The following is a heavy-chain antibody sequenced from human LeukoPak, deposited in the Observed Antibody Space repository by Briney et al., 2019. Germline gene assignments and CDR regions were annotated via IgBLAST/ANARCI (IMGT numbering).Heavy chain of an antibody. Sequence: GGALRLSCSTPGFSFSIYSMPWVPQAPGEGMEYVSSISSDGGKTYYPDSVKARFTISRDNSKSTLYLQMSSLRTEDTAIYYCVKDRWVDYWGQGILVTVSS. CDR2: ISSDGGKT. V-gene: IGHV3-64D*09. J-gene: IGHJ4*02. D-gene: IGHD4-23*01. CDR3: VKDRWVDY. CDR1: GFSFSIYS.